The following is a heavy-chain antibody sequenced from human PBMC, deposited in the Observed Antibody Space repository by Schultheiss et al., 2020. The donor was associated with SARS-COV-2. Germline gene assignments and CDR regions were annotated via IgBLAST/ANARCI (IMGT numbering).Heavy chain of an antibody. D-gene: IGHD2-21*02. CDR3: ARDALAYCGGDCYSGGNWFDP. Sequence: ASVKVSCKASGYTFTGYYMHWVRQAPGQGLEWMGWISAYKGNTNYAQKFQGRVTMTTDTSTSTAYMELSRLRSDDTAVYYCARDALAYCGGDCYSGGNWFDPWGQGTLVTVSS. CDR2: ISAYKGNT. V-gene: IGHV1-18*04. J-gene: IGHJ5*02. CDR1: GYTFTGYY.